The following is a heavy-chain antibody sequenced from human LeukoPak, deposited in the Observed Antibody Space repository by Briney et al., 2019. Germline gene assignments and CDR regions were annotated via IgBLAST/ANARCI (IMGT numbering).Heavy chain of an antibody. D-gene: IGHD6-19*01. CDR1: GVSFSGYY. CDR2: NNHSGST. J-gene: IGHJ4*02. CDR3: ARGRYSSGWYGGYYFDY. V-gene: IGHV4-34*01. Sequence: SETLSLTCAVYGVSFSGYYWSWIRQPPGKGLDWIGENNHSGSTNYNPSLKSRVTISVDTSKNQLSLQLSSVTAADKAVYYCARGRYSSGWYGGYYFDYWGQGTLVTVSS.